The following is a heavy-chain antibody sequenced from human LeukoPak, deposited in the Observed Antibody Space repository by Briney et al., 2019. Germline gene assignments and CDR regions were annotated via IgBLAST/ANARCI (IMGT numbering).Heavy chain of an antibody. D-gene: IGHD5-18*01. CDR3: AKDIQGAN. V-gene: IGHV3-23*01. CDR1: GFTFSNYA. Sequence: GGSLRLSCAASGFTFSNYAMNWVRQAPGKGLEWVSGITGNGGYTYYADSVKGRFTISRDNSKNTVYLQMNSLRAEDTALYYCAKDIQGANWGQGTLVTVSS. CDR2: ITGNGGYT. J-gene: IGHJ4*02.